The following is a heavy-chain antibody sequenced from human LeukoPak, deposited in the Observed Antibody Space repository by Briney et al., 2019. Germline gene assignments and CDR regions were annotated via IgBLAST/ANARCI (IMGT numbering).Heavy chain of an antibody. CDR2: IIPIFGTA. Sequence: ASVKVSCKASGYTFTSYAISWVRQAPGQGLEWMGGIIPIFGTANYAQKFQGRVTITADESTSTAYMELSNLRSEDTAVYYCARGYSYRQWGVFWGQGTLVTVSS. CDR1: GYTFTSYA. D-gene: IGHD5-18*01. CDR3: ARGYSYRQWGVF. V-gene: IGHV1-69*13. J-gene: IGHJ4*02.